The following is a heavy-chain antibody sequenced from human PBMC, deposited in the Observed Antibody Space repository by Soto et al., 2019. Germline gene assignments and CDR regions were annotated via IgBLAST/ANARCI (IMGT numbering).Heavy chain of an antibody. D-gene: IGHD3-3*01. CDR2: ISGSGGST. Sequence: PGGSLRLSCASSGLTFSSYAMSLVRQAPGKGLEWVSAISGSGGSTYYADSVKGRFTISRDNSKNTLYLQMNSLRAEDTAVYYCAKEKGDYDFWSGYLGHYYGMDVWGQGTTVTVSS. CDR3: AKEKGDYDFWSGYLGHYYGMDV. V-gene: IGHV3-23*01. CDR1: GLTFSSYA. J-gene: IGHJ6*02.